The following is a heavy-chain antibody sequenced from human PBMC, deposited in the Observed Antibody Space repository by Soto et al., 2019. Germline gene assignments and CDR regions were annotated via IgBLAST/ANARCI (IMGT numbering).Heavy chain of an antibody. CDR2: ISYDGSNK. CDR3: AKDFMRSPVMTGAHFQH. Sequence: QVQLVESGGGVVQPGRSLRLSCAASGFTFSSYGMHWVRQAPGKGLEWVTVISYDGSNKYYADSVKGRFTISRDNSKNTLYLQMNSLRAEDTAVYYCAKDFMRSPVMTGAHFQHWGQGTLVTVSS. V-gene: IGHV3-30*18. CDR1: GFTFSSYG. J-gene: IGHJ1*01. D-gene: IGHD2-21*01.